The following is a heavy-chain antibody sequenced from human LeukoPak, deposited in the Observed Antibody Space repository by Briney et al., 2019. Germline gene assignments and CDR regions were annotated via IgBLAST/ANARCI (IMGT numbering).Heavy chain of an antibody. CDR1: GFTFSSYG. Sequence: PGGSLRLSCAASGFTFSSYGMHWVRQAPGKGLEWVAFIRYDGSNKYYADSVKGRFTISRDNSKSTLYLQINSLRAEDSAVYYCAKHRSTVTTDCDYWGQGTLVTVSS. CDR3: AKHRSTVTTDCDY. CDR2: IRYDGSNK. J-gene: IGHJ4*02. V-gene: IGHV3-30*02. D-gene: IGHD4-17*01.